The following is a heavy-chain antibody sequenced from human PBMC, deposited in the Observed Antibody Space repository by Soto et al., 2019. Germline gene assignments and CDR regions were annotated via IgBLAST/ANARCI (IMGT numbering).Heavy chain of an antibody. CDR1: VYTFTNYW. CDR2: IYPDDSDT. CDR3: ARQEYNGLPPFDY. Sequence: GEALKISCKASVYTFTNYWSDWVRQMPGKGLEWLGIIYPDDSDTRYSPSFQGQVTISVDKSISTAYLQWSSLKASDTAIYYCARQEYNGLPPFDYWGPGTLVTVSS. J-gene: IGHJ4*02. V-gene: IGHV5-51*01. D-gene: IGHD5-12*01.